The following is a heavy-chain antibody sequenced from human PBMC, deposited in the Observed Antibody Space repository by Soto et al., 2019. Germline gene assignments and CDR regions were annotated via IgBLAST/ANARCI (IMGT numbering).Heavy chain of an antibody. J-gene: IGHJ4*02. V-gene: IGHV1-18*01. CDR2: ISAYNGNT. Sequence: QVQLVQSGAEVKKPGASVKVSCKASGYTFTSYGISWVRQAPGQGLEWMGWISAYNGNTKYVQKFQGRVTMTTATPTSTAYMELRGLSYDDTAMYYCARDAAAALNDYWGQGPRVTASS. CDR3: ARDAAAALNDY. CDR1: GYTFTSYG. D-gene: IGHD6-13*01.